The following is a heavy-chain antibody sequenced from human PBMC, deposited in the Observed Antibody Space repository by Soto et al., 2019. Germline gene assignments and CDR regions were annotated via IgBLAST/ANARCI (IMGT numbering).Heavy chain of an antibody. D-gene: IGHD6-19*01. Sequence: QVQLVQSGAEVKKPGSSVKVSCKASGGTFSSYTISWVRQAPGQGLEWMGRIIPILGIANYAQKFQGRVTITADKSTSKAYMELSSLRSEDTAVYYCARDRPAVAHYYYYGMDVWGQGTTVTVSS. CDR1: GGTFSSYT. J-gene: IGHJ6*02. CDR3: ARDRPAVAHYYYYGMDV. CDR2: IIPILGIA. V-gene: IGHV1-69*08.